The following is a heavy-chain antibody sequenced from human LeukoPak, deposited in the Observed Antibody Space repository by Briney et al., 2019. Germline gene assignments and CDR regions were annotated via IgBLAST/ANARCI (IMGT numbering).Heavy chain of an antibody. J-gene: IGHJ4*02. V-gene: IGHV3-23*01. CDR2: ISWTGGRT. CDR3: AKDPSVDSGRFDY. Sequence: PGGSLRLSCAASGFSFSSYAMSWVRQAPGKGLEWVSTISWTGGRTYYADSVKGRFTISRDNSKDTLSLQMNSLGAEDTAVYYCAKDPSVDSGRFDYWGQGTLVTVSS. CDR1: GFSFSSYA.